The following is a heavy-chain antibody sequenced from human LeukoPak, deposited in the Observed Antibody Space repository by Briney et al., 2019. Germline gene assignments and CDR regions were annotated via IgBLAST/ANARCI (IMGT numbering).Heavy chain of an antibody. V-gene: IGHV1-2*06. D-gene: IGHD2-15*01. CDR3: LLADKLDFDY. CDR2: INPNSGGT. CDR1: GYTFTGCY. Sequence: ASVKVSCKASGYTFTGCYMHWVRQAPGQGLEWMGRINPNSGGTNYAQKFQGRVTMTRDTSISTAYMELSRLRSDDTAVYYCLLADKLDFDYWGQGTLVTVSS. J-gene: IGHJ4*02.